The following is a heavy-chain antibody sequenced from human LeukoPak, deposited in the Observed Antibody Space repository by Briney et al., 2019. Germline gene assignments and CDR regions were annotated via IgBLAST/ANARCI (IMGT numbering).Heavy chain of an antibody. CDR1: GFTFTNAW. CDR3: TTDLGTYYHGSQRLIPIDY. CDR2: IKSKTDGETT. J-gene: IGHJ4*02. D-gene: IGHD3-10*01. Sequence: SXRLSCVDSGFTFTNAWMSWVRQAPGKGLEWIGRIKSKTDGETTNYAEPVRGRFTISRDDSKSAVYLQMNSLKIEDTAVYYCTTDLGTYYHGSQRLIPIDYWGQGTLVTVSS. V-gene: IGHV3-15*01.